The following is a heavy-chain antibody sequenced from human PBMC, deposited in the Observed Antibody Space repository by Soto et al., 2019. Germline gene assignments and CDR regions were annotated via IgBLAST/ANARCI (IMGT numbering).Heavy chain of an antibody. Sequence: ESGGGLIQPGGSLKLSCAASGFTVGNNYMSWVRQAPGKGLEWVSLIYSTGTTKYADSVKGRFTVSRDNAKNTLYLQMTSLRAEDAAVYYCAKDGRGSGSHYNSFGYWGQGTLVTVSS. D-gene: IGHD3-10*01. J-gene: IGHJ4*02. CDR2: IYSTGTT. CDR1: GFTVGNNY. CDR3: AKDGRGSGSHYNSFGY. V-gene: IGHV3-53*01.